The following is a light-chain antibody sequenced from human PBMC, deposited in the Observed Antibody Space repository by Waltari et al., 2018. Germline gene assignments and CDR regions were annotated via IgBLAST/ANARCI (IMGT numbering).Light chain of an antibody. Sequence: QQHPCKAPKLMIYDVSNRPSEISNRFSGSKSGNTASLTISGLQAEDEADYYCSSYTSSGTLVLFGGGTKLTVL. CDR2: DVS. J-gene: IGLJ2*01. V-gene: IGLV2-14*03. CDR3: SSYTSSGTLVL.